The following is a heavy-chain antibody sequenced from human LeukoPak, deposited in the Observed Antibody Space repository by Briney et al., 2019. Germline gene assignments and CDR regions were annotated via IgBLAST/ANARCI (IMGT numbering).Heavy chain of an antibody. J-gene: IGHJ4*02. CDR3: ARAYSGYEAFDY. Sequence: WASVKVSCKASGYTFTGYYIHWVRPAPGQGLEWMGWINPNSGGTNFAQKFQGRVTMTRDTSITYMELSRLRSDDTAVYYCARAYSGYEAFDYWGQGTLVTVSS. CDR2: INPNSGGT. V-gene: IGHV1-2*02. CDR1: GYTFTGYY. D-gene: IGHD5-12*01.